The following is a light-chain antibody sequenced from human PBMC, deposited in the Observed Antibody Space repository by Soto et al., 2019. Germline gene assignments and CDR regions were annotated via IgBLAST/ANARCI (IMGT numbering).Light chain of an antibody. CDR1: QSISSW. Sequence: DIQMTQSPSTLSASVGDRVTITCRASQSISSWLAWYQQKPGKAPKLLIYDASSLESGVPSRFSGSGSGTEFTLTISSLQPDEFATYYCQQYNSSRNTFGPGTKLEIK. CDR2: DAS. CDR3: QQYNSSRNT. J-gene: IGKJ2*01. V-gene: IGKV1-5*01.